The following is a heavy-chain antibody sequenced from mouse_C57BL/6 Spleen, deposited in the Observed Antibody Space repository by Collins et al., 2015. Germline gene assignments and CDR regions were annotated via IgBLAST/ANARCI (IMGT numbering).Heavy chain of an antibody. V-gene: IGHV1-81*01. Sequence: QVQLQQSGPELVKPGASVKMSCKASGYTFTDCVISWVKQRTGQGLEWIGEIYPGSGSTYYNEKFKGKATLTADKSSNTAYMQLSSLTSEDSAVYFCATYYYFDYWGQGTTLTVSS. J-gene: IGHJ2*01. D-gene: IGHD2-10*01. CDR3: ATYYYFDY. CDR1: GYTFTDCV. CDR2: IYPGSGST.